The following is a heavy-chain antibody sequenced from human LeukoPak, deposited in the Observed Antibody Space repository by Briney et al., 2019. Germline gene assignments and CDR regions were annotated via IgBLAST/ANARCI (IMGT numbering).Heavy chain of an antibody. CDR2: IYHSGST. CDR3: ARGTTGTTSGGFDP. Sequence: SETLSLTCAVSGVSISSSNWWSWVRQPPGKGLEWIGEIYHSGSTNYNASLKSRVTISVDKSKNQFSLKLSSVTAADTAVYYCARGTTGTTSGGFDPWGQGTLVTVSS. V-gene: IGHV4-4*02. D-gene: IGHD1-7*01. J-gene: IGHJ5*02. CDR1: GVSISSSNW.